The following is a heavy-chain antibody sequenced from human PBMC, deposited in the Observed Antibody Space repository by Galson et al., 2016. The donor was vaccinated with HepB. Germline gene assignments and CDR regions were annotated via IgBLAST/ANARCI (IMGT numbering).Heavy chain of an antibody. J-gene: IGHJ5*02. CDR2: VHYSGSA. Sequence: SETLSLTCTVSGGPMRGGTHYWSWVRQPPGKGLEWIGYVHYSGSANYNPSLKSRVTILVDTSKNQFSLRLTSVTAADTGVYYCARGGGRKPGLMPRPIRSVWFDPWGPGTRVTVSS. V-gene: IGHV4-61*01. D-gene: IGHD2-8*01. CDR3: ARGGGRKPGLMPRPIRSVWFDP. CDR1: GGPMRGGTHY.